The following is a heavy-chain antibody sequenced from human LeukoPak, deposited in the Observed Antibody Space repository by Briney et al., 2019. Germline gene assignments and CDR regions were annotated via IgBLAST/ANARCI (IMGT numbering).Heavy chain of an antibody. V-gene: IGHV1-46*01. Sequence: GASVKVSCKASGYTFTSNYMHWVRQAPGQGLEWMGIINPSGGSTSYAQKFQGRVTMTRDMSTSTVYMELSSLRSEDTAVYYCATGTVPAAMGYYYYYMDVWGKGTTVTVSS. D-gene: IGHD2-2*01. CDR1: GYTFTSNY. J-gene: IGHJ6*03. CDR3: ATGTVPAAMGYYYYYMDV. CDR2: INPSGGST.